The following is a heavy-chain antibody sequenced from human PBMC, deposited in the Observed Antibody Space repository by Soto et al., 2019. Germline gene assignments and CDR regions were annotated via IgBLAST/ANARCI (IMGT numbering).Heavy chain of an antibody. CDR1: GFSLSTSGVG. J-gene: IGHJ4*02. CDR2: IYWDDDK. D-gene: IGHD4-17*01. CDR3: AHRRGVSYGDDY. Sequence: QITLKESGPTLVKPTQTLTLTCTFSGFSLSTSGVGVGWIRQPPGKALEWLALIYWDDDKRYSPSLKSRLTIPNDTSKNQVVLTMTNMDPVDTATYYCAHRRGVSYGDDYWGQGTLVTVSS. V-gene: IGHV2-5*02.